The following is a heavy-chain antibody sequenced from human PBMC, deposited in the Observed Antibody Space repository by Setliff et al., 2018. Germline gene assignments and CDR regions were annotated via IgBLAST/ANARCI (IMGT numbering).Heavy chain of an antibody. J-gene: IGHJ4*02. CDR1: GYNFASYW. D-gene: IGHD3-10*01. Sequence: GESLKISCKGSGYNFASYWIAWVRQMPGRGLEWLGWINAGNGITKYSQKFQGRVTITRDTSASTAYMELSSLRSDDTAVYYCARVDYYGSGNYYDHWGKGTLVTVSS. V-gene: IGHV1-3*01. CDR2: INAGNGIT. CDR3: ARVDYYGSGNYYDH.